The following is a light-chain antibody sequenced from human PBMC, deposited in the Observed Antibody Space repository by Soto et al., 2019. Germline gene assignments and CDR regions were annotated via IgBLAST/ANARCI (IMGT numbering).Light chain of an antibody. Sequence: QSVLTQPPSASGTPGQRVTISCSGSSSNIGHNTVNWYQQFPATAPKLLIYTNNQRPSGVPDRFSGSKSGTSASLAISGLQSEDEADYYCAAWDDSLNGWVFGGGTKVTVL. CDR1: SSNIGHNT. J-gene: IGLJ3*02. CDR2: TNN. V-gene: IGLV1-44*01. CDR3: AAWDDSLNGWV.